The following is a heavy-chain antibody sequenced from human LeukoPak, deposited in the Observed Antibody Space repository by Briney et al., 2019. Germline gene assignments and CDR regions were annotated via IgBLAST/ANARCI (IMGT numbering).Heavy chain of an antibody. CDR1: GGSISSSSYY. CDR3: AVYCSSTSCYYLVWGTVVPADAFDI. D-gene: IGHD2-2*01. V-gene: IGHV4-39*01. J-gene: IGHJ3*02. Sequence: SETLSLTCTVSGGSISSSSYYWGWIRQPPGKGLEWIGSIYYSGSTYYNPSLKSRVTISVDTSKNQFSLKLSSVTAADTAVYYCAVYCSSTSCYYLVWGTVVPADAFDIWGQGTMVTVSS. CDR2: IYYSGST.